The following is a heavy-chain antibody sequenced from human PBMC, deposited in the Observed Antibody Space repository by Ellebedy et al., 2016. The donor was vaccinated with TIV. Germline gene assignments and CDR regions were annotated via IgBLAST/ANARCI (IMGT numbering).Heavy chain of an antibody. CDR2: MYGSGST. CDR3: ARHLEFYFDY. D-gene: IGHD3-10*01. Sequence: MPSETLSLTCIVPGGSIRDYYWSWIRQPAGKGLEWIGRMYGSGSTNYNPSLRSPLTMSVDTSKNQFSLNLSSVIAADTAVYYCARHLEFYFDYWGQGNLVTVSS. CDR1: GGSIRDYY. V-gene: IGHV4-4*07. J-gene: IGHJ4*02.